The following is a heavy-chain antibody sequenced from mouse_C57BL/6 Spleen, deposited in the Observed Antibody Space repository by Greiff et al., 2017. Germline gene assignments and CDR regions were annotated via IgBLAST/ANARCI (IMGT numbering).Heavy chain of an antibody. CDR2: IDPETGGT. CDR1: GYTFTDYE. J-gene: IGHJ2*01. CDR3: TRSSDY. V-gene: IGHV1-15*01. Sequence: LVESGAELVRPGASVTLSCKASGYTFTDYEMHWVKQTPVHGLEWIGAIDPETGGTAYNQKFKGKAILTADKSSSTAYMELRSLTSEDSAVYYCTRSSDYWGQGTTLTVSS.